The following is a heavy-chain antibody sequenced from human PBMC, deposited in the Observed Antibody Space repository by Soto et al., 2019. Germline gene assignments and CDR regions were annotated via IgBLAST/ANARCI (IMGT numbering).Heavy chain of an antibody. J-gene: IGHJ4*02. V-gene: IGHV3-30-3*01. D-gene: IGHD2-2*01. CDR3: ARGDIVFVPAAILGHFDY. CDR1: GFTFSSYA. CDR2: ISYDGSNK. Sequence: QVQLVESGGGVVQPGRSLRLSCAASGFTFSSYAMHWVRQAPGKGLEWVAVISYDGSNKYYADSVKGRFTISRDNSKNTLYLKMNSLRAEDTAVYYCARGDIVFVPAAILGHFDYWGQGTLVTVSS.